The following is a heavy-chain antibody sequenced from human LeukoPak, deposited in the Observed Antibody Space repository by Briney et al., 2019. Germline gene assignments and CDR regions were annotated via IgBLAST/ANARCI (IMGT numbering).Heavy chain of an antibody. CDR3: ASSFVEYSSSWYYFDY. CDR2: LSAYNGNT. D-gene: IGHD6-13*01. V-gene: IGHV1-18*01. Sequence: ASVKVSCKASGYTFTSYGISWVRQAPGQGLEWMGWLSAYNGNTNYAQKLQGRVTMTTDTSTSTAYMELRSLRSDDTAVYYCASSFVEYSSSWYYFDYWGQGTLVTVSS. J-gene: IGHJ4*02. CDR1: GYTFTSYG.